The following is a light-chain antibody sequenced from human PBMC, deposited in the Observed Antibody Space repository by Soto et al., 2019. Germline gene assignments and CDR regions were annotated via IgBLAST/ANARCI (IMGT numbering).Light chain of an antibody. Sequence: QYALTQSASESGSPGQSITISCTGTSSDVGDYKYVSWYQQHPDKAPKLMIYVVSNRPSGVSNRFSGSKSGNTASLTISGLQAEDEADYYCASYTSSDTPYVFGTGTKVTVL. V-gene: IGLV2-14*01. J-gene: IGLJ1*01. CDR3: ASYTSSDTPYV. CDR1: SSDVGDYKY. CDR2: VVS.